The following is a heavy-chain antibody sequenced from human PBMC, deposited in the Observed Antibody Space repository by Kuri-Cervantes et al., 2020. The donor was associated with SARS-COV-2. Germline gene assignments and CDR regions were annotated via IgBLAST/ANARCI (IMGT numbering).Heavy chain of an antibody. Sequence: GSLRLSCTVSGGSVSSGSYYWSWIRQPPGKGLEWIGYIYYSGSTNYNPSLKSRVTISVDTSKNQFSLKLSSVTAADTAVYYCARVRFSSGYYYYYGMVVWGQGTMVTFSS. CDR1: GGSVSSGSYY. CDR2: IYYSGST. CDR3: ARVRFSSGYYYYYGMVV. D-gene: IGHD3-22*01. V-gene: IGHV4-61*01. J-gene: IGHJ6*02.